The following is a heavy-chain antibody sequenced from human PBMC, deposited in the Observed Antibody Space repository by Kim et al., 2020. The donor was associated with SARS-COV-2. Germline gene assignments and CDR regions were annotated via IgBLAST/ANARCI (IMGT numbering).Heavy chain of an antibody. CDR3: ARDQIPFLGYCSGGSCYSSYYYYGMEV. J-gene: IGHJ6*02. V-gene: IGHV3-21*01. D-gene: IGHD2-15*01. CDR2: ISSSSSYI. Sequence: GGSLRLSCAASGFTFSSYSMNWVRQAPGKGLEWVSSISSSSSYIYYADSVKGRFTISRDNAKNSLYLQMNSLRAEDTAEYYCARDQIPFLGYCSGGSCYSSYYYYGMEVWGRRTTVTDSS. CDR1: GFTFSSYS.